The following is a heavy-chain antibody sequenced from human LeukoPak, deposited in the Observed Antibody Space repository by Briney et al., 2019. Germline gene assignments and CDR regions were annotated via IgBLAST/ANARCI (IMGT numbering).Heavy chain of an antibody. CDR1: GFTFSSDG. Sequence: GGSLRLSCAASGFTFSSDGMHWVRQAPGKGLEWVAVISYDGSKIQYADSVKGRFTISRDNSKNTLYLQMNSLRAEDTAVYYCAKGGYCGSTSCLGWFDPWGQGTLVTVSS. J-gene: IGHJ5*02. CDR3: AKGGYCGSTSCLGWFDP. D-gene: IGHD2-2*01. V-gene: IGHV3-30*18. CDR2: ISYDGSKI.